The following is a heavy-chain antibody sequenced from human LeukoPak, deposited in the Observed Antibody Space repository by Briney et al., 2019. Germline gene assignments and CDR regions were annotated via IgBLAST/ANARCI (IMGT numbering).Heavy chain of an antibody. CDR2: ISGSGGST. CDR1: GFTFSSYA. CDR3: AKDTRDYGSGSLHY. J-gene: IGHJ4*02. V-gene: IGHV3-23*01. Sequence: GGSLRLSCAASGFTFSSYAMSWVRQAPGKGLEWVSAISGSGGSTYYADSVKGRFTISRDNSKNTLYLQMNSLRAGDTAVYYCAKDTRDYGSGSLHYWGQGTLVTVSS. D-gene: IGHD3-10*01.